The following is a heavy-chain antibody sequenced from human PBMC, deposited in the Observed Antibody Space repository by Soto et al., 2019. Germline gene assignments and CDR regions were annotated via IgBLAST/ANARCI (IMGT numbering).Heavy chain of an antibody. CDR1: GYAFTGYY. CDR3: ARGPEHNWFEP. V-gene: IGHV1-2*04. Sequence: GASVKVSCKASGYAFTGYYMHWVGQAPGQGLQRVGRTNPNRGGTHYAKKFQGWVTMTRDTSISTAYMELSRLRSDDTAVYYCARGPEHNWFEPWGQGTVVTVSS. J-gene: IGHJ5*02. D-gene: IGHD2-21*01. CDR2: TNPNRGGT.